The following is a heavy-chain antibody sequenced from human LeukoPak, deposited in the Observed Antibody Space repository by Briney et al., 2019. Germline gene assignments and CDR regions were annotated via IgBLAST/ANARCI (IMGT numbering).Heavy chain of an antibody. V-gene: IGHV4-39*07. D-gene: IGHD3-3*02. CDR3: ARVTQHWPHYYFDY. J-gene: IGHJ4*02. CDR2: IYFDGST. CDR1: GGSISSGDYY. Sequence: SETLSLTCTVSGGSISSGDYYWAWIRQPPGKGLEWIGNIYFDGSTYYNPSLKSRVTISVDTSKNQFSLKLSSVTAADTAVYHCARVTQHWPHYYFDYWGQGTLVTVSS.